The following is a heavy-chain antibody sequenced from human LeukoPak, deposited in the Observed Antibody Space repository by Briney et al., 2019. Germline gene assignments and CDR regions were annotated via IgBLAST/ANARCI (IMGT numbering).Heavy chain of an antibody. CDR1: GYTFTGYY. CDR3: ARAPSSNSCPNI. CDR2: INPNSGGT. V-gene: IGHV1-2*02. D-gene: IGHD2-2*01. Sequence: SVKLSCTASGYTFTGYYMHWVRQAPGQGLEWMGWINPNSGGTNYAQKFQGRVIMTRDTYISIAYMELSRLRSDDTAVYYCARAPSSNSCPNIWGQGTMVTVSS. J-gene: IGHJ3*02.